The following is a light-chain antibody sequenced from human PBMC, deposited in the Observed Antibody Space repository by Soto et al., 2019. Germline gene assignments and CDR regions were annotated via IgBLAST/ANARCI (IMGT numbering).Light chain of an antibody. CDR3: AAWDDSLEGMV. V-gene: IGLV1-44*01. CDR2: RNT. Sequence: QSALTQPPSVSATPGQRVVISCSGSSSNIGSNTVNWYQQFPGTAPQLLFFRNTQRPSGVPDRFSASKSGTSASLAISGLQSRDEADYYCAAWDDSLEGMVFGGGTQLTVL. J-gene: IGLJ2*01. CDR1: SSNIGSNT.